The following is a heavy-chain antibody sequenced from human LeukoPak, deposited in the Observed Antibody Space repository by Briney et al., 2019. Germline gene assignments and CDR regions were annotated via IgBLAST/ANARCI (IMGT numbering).Heavy chain of an antibody. CDR2: ISSSSSYI. CDR1: GFTFSSYS. D-gene: IGHD2-2*01. Sequence: TGGSLRLSCAASGFTFSSYSMNWVRQAPGKGLEWVSSISSSSSYIYYADSVKGRFTISRDNAKNSLYLQMNSLRAEDTAVYYCAREDDIVVVPAAQYYYGMDVWGQGTTVTVSS. V-gene: IGHV3-21*01. J-gene: IGHJ6*02. CDR3: AREDDIVVVPAAQYYYGMDV.